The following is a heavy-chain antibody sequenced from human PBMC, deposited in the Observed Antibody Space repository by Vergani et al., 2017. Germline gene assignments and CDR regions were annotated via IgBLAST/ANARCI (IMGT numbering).Heavy chain of an antibody. V-gene: IGHV3-23*01. CDR3: AKAHIVVVPAAIGY. J-gene: IGHJ4*02. D-gene: IGHD2-2*02. Sequence: EVQLLESGGGLVQPGGSLRLSCAASGFTFSSYAMSWVRQAPGKGLEWVSAISGSGGSTYYADSVTGRFTITRDNSKNTLYLKMNSLRAEDTAVYYYAKAHIVVVPAAIGYWGQGTLVTVSS. CDR2: ISGSGGST. CDR1: GFTFSSYA.